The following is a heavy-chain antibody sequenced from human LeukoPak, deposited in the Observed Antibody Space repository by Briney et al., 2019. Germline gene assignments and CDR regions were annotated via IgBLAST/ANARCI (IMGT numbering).Heavy chain of an antibody. CDR2: IRYDGSNK. V-gene: IGHV3-30*02. J-gene: IGHJ4*02. CDR3: AKEYSGYDYAFDY. Sequence: SGGSLRLSCAASGFTFSSYGMHWVRQAPGNGLEGVAFIRYDGSNKYYADSVKGRFTISRDNSKNTLYLQMNSLRAEDTAVYYCAKEYSGYDYAFDYWGQGTLVTVSS. D-gene: IGHD5-12*01. CDR1: GFTFSSYG.